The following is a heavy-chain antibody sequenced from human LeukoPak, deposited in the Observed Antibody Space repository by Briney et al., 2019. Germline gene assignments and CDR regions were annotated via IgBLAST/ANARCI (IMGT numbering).Heavy chain of an antibody. CDR3: ARLGYSGYDYRNNWFDP. V-gene: IGHV3-48*01. CDR1: GFIFSNYV. D-gene: IGHD5-12*01. Sequence: EPGGSLRLSCAASGFIFSNYVMNWVRQAPGKGLEWISYISSSSSTIYYADSVKGRFTISRDNAKNSLYLQMNSLRAEDTAVYYCARLGYSGYDYRNNWFDPWGQGTLVTVSS. CDR2: ISSSSSTI. J-gene: IGHJ5*02.